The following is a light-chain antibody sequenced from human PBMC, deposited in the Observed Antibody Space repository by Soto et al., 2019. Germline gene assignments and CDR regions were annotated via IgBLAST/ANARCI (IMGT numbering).Light chain of an antibody. CDR1: SSDVGCYNL. CDR2: EVS. J-gene: IGLJ1*01. CDR3: GSYAYSSDG. V-gene: IGLV2-23*02. Sequence: QSALTQPASVSGSPGQSSTISCTGTSSDVGCYNLVSWYQQHPGKAPKLLIYEVSKGPSGVSNRFSGSKSGNTASLTISGLQAVDEADDYCGSYAYSSDGFGTGTKLTVL.